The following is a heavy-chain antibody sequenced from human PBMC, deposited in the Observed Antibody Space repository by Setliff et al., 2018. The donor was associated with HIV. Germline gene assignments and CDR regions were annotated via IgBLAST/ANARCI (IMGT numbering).Heavy chain of an antibody. CDR1: GYYISGGYY. V-gene: IGHV4-38-2*01. Sequence: SETLSLTCAVSGYYISGGYYWCWIRQSPGKGLEWIGCIFNSGQTYYNPSLNSRIAISMDTSENQFSLRLTSVAAADTALYFCARAPPGIQLLTTTNGPYYFDFWGQGLLVTVSS. J-gene: IGHJ4*02. CDR3: ARAPPGIQLLTTTNGPYYFDF. CDR2: IFNSGQT. D-gene: IGHD1-1*01.